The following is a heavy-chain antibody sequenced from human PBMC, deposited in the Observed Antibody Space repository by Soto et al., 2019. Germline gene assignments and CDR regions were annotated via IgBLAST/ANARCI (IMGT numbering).Heavy chain of an antibody. CDR3: ARRGYGGNEGYFDH. CDR1: GYSXTTYW. D-gene: IGHD2-15*01. CDR2: IFPGDSDI. V-gene: IGHV5-51*01. J-gene: IGHJ4*02. Sequence: PGESLKISCKGSGYSXTTYWIGRVRQMPGKGLEWMGIIFPGDSDIRYSPSFQGQVTMSADKSISTAYLQWSSLKASDTAMYYCARRGYGGNEGYFDHWGQGTLVTVSS.